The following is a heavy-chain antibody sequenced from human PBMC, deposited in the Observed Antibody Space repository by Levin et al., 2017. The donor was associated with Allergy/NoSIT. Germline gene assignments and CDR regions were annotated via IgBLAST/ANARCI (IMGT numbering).Heavy chain of an antibody. D-gene: IGHD3-10*01. V-gene: IGHV1-69*02. CDR3: AKLFQDEGPAATRSYSDY. Sequence: GGSLRLSCKASGDTLSTYSISWVRLAPGHGLEWMGRIIPLLGITTYAQKFQGRVTITADISTSIAYMELSSLRSADTAVYYCAKLFQDEGPAATRSYSDYWGQGTLVTVSS. J-gene: IGHJ4*02. CDR1: GDTLSTYS. CDR2: IIPLLGIT.